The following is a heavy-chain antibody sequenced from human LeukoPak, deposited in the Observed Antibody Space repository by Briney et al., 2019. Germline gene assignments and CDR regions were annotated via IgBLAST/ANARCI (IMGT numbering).Heavy chain of an antibody. CDR3: ARDQSSYDDIVTGYLCYYTVDV. J-gene: IGHJ6*02. V-gene: IGHV3-21*01. CDR1: GFSFSNYS. D-gene: IGHD3-9*01. CDR2: ISRSSTFI. Sequence: GGSLRLSCAASGFSFSNYSMNWVRQAPGKGLEWVSSISRSSTFIYYADSVKGRFTISRDNAKNSLYLQMNSLRAEDTAVYYCARDQSSYDDIVTGYLCYYTVDVWGQGTTVTASS.